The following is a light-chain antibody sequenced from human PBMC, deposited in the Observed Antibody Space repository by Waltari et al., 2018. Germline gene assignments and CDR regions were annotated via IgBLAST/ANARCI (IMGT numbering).Light chain of an antibody. CDR2: AAS. J-gene: IGKJ4*01. CDR1: QTIVDN. CDR3: QQYRHWLLA. Sequence: ETVMTQSPATLSVSPGERVTLSCRASQTIVDNLAWYQQRPGQPPRLLIYAASTRATGVPARFSGGGSGTELTRTISSLQSEDLAVYYGQQYRHWLLAFGGGTKVEI. V-gene: IGKV3-15*01.